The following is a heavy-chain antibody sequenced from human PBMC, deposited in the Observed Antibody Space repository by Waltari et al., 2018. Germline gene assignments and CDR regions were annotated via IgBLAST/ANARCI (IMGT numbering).Heavy chain of an antibody. D-gene: IGHD1-7*01. V-gene: IGHV3-30*18. CDR1: GFTFTTFG. CDR3: AKGLWELPPYYYYVMDV. CDR2: ISNDGTDK. J-gene: IGHJ6*02. Sequence: QVQLVESGGGVVQPGGSLGLSCAASGFTFTTFGMHWVRQAPGKGLEWVALISNDGTDKYYGDSVKGRFTISRDNSKNTLHLQMNTLRAEDTAVYYCAKGLWELPPYYYYVMDVWGQGTTVTVSS.